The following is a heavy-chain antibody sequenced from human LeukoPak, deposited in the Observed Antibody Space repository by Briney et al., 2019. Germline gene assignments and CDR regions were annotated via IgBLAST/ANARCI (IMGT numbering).Heavy chain of an antibody. CDR2: ISWNSGRV. J-gene: IGHJ4*02. CDR1: GFTFDDYA. D-gene: IGHD3-3*01. V-gene: IGHV3-9*03. CDR3: AKDISTNYDSWGYDY. Sequence: GRSLRLSCAASGFTFDDYAMHWVRQAPGKGLEWVSGISWNSGRVGYADSVKGRFTISRDNAKNSLYLQMNSLRAGGMALYYCAKDISTNYDSWGYDYWGQGTLVTVSS.